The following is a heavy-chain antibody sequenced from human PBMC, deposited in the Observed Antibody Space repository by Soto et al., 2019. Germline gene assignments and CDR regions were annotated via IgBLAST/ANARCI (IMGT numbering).Heavy chain of an antibody. CDR2: IIPIFGTA. J-gene: IGHJ6*02. D-gene: IGHD4-17*01. V-gene: IGHV1-69*13. CDR1: GGTFSSYA. Sequence: SLKVSCKASGGTFSSYAISWVRQAPGHGLEWMGWIIPIFGTANYAQKFQGRVTITEDESTSTAYMELSSLRSEDTAVYYCARSSHDYFQRHHYYHAMDVSGQATTRTLS. CDR3: ARSSHDYFQRHHYYHAMDV.